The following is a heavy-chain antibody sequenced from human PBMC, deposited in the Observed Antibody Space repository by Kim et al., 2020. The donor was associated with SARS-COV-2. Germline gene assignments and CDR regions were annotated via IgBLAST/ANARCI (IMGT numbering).Heavy chain of an antibody. CDR1: GFTFNSYW. Sequence: GGSLRLSCAASGFTFNSYWMSWVRQGPGKGLEWVANINQDGSEEYYVDSVKGRFTISRDNAKNSLFLQMTSLRVEDTAVYYCARGGQWLGSGQFWGRGTLVTVSA. V-gene: IGHV3-7*03. CDR3: ARGGQWLGSGQF. CDR2: INQDGSEE. J-gene: IGHJ4*02. D-gene: IGHD6-19*01.